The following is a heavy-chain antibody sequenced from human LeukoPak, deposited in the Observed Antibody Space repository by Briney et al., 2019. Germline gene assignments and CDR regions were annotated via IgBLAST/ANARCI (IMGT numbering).Heavy chain of an antibody. Sequence: PGGSLRLSCAASGFTFSSYWMSWVRQAPGKGLEWVANIKQDGSEKYYVDSVKGRFTISRDNAKNSLYLQMNSLRAEDTAVYYCAREGLEMATIDFDYWGQGTLVTVSS. V-gene: IGHV3-7*01. CDR2: IKQDGSEK. CDR1: GFTFSSYW. D-gene: IGHD5-24*01. J-gene: IGHJ4*02. CDR3: AREGLEMATIDFDY.